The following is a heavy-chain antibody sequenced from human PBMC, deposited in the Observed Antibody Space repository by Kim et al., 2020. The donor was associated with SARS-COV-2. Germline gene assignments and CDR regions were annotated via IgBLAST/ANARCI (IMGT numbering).Heavy chain of an antibody. V-gene: IGHV4-4*07. CDR2: IYTSGST. D-gene: IGHD3-22*01. Sequence: SETLSLTCTVSGGSISSYYWSWIRQPAGKGLEWIGRIYTSGSTNYNPSLKSRVTMSVDTSKNQFSLKLSSVTAADTAVYYCAREWRYYYSSGYYRAEYFQHWGQGTLVTVSS. CDR3: AREWRYYYSSGYYRAEYFQH. CDR1: GGSISSYY. J-gene: IGHJ1*01.